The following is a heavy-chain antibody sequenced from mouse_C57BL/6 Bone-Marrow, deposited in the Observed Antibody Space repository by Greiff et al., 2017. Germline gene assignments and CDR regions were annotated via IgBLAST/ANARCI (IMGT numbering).Heavy chain of an antibody. CDR2: INPNNGGT. CDR1: GYTFTDYY. CDR3: ARRHYYGSSYTFDY. J-gene: IGHJ2*01. D-gene: IGHD1-1*01. V-gene: IGHV1-26*01. Sequence: EVQLQQSGPELVKPGASVKISCKASGYTFTDYYMNWVKQSHGKSLEWIGDINPNNGGTSYNQKFKGKATLTVDKSSSTAYMELRSLTSEDSAVYYCARRHYYGSSYTFDYWGQGTTLTVSS.